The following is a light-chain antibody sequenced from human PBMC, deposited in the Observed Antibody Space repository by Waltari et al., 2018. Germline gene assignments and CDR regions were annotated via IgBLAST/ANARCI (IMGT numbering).Light chain of an antibody. CDR1: QSLLHRNGKTF. CDR2: EVS. CDR3: MQGTQLPWT. J-gene: IGKJ1*01. V-gene: IGKV2-29*02. Sequence: EIIMSQTPLSLAVTPGQLATISCKSSQSLLHRNGKTFLFWYLQKSGQSPQLLISEVSRRFSGVPDRFSGSGSGTDFALRISRVEADDVGVYYCMQGTQLPWTFGQGTKVEIK.